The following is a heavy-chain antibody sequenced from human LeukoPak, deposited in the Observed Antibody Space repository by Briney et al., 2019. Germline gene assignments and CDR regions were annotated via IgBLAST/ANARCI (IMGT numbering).Heavy chain of an antibody. Sequence: GGSLRLSCAASGFTFNNFGMHWVRPAPGKGLEWVANINSDGSEKYYVDSVKGRFTISRDNGKNSLYLQLNSLRAEDTAVYYCAKDFEGYYFRDGYWGQGTLVTVSS. CDR1: GFTFNNFG. J-gene: IGHJ4*02. D-gene: IGHD3-22*01. CDR2: INSDGSEK. CDR3: AKDFEGYYFRDGY. V-gene: IGHV3-7*03.